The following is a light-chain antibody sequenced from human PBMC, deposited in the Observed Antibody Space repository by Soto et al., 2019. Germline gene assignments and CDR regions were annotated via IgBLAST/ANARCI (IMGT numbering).Light chain of an antibody. CDR3: QQYNNWPPMA. CDR1: QSVSSN. J-gene: IGKJ1*01. Sequence: EIVMTQSPATLSVSPGERATLSCRASQSVSSNLAWYQQKPGQAPRLLIYGASTRATGIPARFSGSGSGTEFNLTISSLQSEDFAVYYCQQYNNWPPMALGQGTKVEIK. CDR2: GAS. V-gene: IGKV3-15*01.